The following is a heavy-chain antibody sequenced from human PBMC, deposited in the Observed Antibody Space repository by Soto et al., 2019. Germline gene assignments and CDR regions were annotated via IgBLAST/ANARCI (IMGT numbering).Heavy chain of an antibody. V-gene: IGHV4-61*05. D-gene: IGHD3-22*01. Sequence: SETLSLTCIVSGGSISSNDFYWSWIRQPPGKGLEWIGYIYYSGTTTYNPSLKSRVTISVDTSKNQISLKLSSVTAADTAFYYGARLGGYYQSLDTWGQGTLVTVSS. CDR2: IYYSGTT. CDR3: ARLGGYYQSLDT. J-gene: IGHJ5*02. CDR1: GGSISSNDFY.